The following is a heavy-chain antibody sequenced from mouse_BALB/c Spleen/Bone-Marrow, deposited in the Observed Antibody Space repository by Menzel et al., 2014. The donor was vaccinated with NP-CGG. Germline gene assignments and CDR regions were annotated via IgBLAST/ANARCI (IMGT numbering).Heavy chain of an antibody. V-gene: IGHV5-6-4*01. J-gene: IGHJ2*01. CDR1: GFGFSSYS. CDR2: ISSGGHDT. D-gene: IGHD2-4*01. CDR3: SKDGGYDYSYYFDY. Sequence: EVQVVESGGGLVKPGGSLKLSCAASGFGFSSYSMSWVRQTPEKRLEWVATISSGGHDTYYPDSVKGRFTISRDNAKNTLYLQMSSLKSEDTAMYYCSKDGGYDYSYYFDYWGQGTTLTVSS.